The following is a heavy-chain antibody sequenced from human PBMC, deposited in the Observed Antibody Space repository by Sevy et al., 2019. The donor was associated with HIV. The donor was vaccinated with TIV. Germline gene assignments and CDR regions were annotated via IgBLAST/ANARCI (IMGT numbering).Heavy chain of an antibody. CDR2: IYSGNTT. CDR1: GFTVGSNY. V-gene: IGHV3-53*01. D-gene: IGHD1-1*01. J-gene: IGHJ6*02. CDR3: ARDALRERGIDV. Sequence: GGSLRLSCAVSGFTVGSNYMSWVRQAPGKGLEWVSVIYSGNTTYYADSVKGRFTISRNNSKNTLYLQMNSLRDEDTAVYYCARDALRERGIDVWGQGTTVTVSS.